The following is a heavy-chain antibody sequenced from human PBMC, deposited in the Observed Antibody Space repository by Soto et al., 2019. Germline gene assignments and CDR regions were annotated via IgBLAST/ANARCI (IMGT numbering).Heavy chain of an antibody. D-gene: IGHD4-17*01. CDR3: ARDFGDPTTAATGNWFDP. J-gene: IGHJ5*02. V-gene: IGHV1-18*01. Sequence: QVQLVQSGAEVKKPGASVKVSCKASGYTFTSYGISSVRQAPGQGLEWMGWISAYNGNTNYAQKLQGRVTMTTDTSTSTAYMELRSLRSDDTAVYDCARDFGDPTTAATGNWFDPWGQGTLVTVSS. CDR2: ISAYNGNT. CDR1: GYTFTSYG.